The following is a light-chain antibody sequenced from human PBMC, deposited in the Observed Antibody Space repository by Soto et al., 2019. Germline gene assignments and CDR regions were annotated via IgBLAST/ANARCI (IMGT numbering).Light chain of an antibody. V-gene: IGLV2-11*01. CDR1: SSDVGGFNY. Sequence: QSALTQPRSVSGSPGQSVTISCTGTSSDVGGFNYVSWYQQHPGKAPKLMIYDVSKWPSGVPDCFTGAKSGHTASLTVSGPQAEDEGYYSRLLYAGNYVVFGGRNQVTVL. CDR2: DVS. J-gene: IGLJ2*01. CDR3: LLYAGNYVV.